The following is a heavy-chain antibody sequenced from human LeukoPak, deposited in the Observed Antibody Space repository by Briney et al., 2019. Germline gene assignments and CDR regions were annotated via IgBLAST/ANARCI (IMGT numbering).Heavy chain of an antibody. CDR1: GGSISSGGYY. D-gene: IGHD3-22*01. Sequence: PSETLSLTCTVSGGSISSGGYYWSWIRQPPGKGLEWIGYIYHSGSTYYNPSLKSRVTISVDRSKNQFSLKLSSVTAADTAVYYCARDGGYYDSSGSLDYWGQGTLATVSS. CDR2: IYHSGST. CDR3: ARDGGYYDSSGSLDY. V-gene: IGHV4-30-2*01. J-gene: IGHJ4*02.